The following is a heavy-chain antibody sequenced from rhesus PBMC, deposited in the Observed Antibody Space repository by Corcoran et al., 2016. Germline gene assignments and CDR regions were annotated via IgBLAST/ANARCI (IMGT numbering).Heavy chain of an antibody. J-gene: IGHJ4*01. CDR2: ISYTGKTI. Sequence: EVQLVESGGGLVQPGGSLRLSCAASGFTFSSYDMSWVRQAPGKGLEWVSYISYTGKTINYADSVKGRFTISRDNAKNSLSLQMSSLRAEDTAVYYCTRGRGIGYWGQGVLVTVSS. CDR1: GFTFSSYD. CDR3: TRGRGIGY. V-gene: IGHV3-136*01. D-gene: IGHD5-42*01.